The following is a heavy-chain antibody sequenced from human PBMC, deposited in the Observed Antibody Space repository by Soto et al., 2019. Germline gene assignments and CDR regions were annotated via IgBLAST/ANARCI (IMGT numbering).Heavy chain of an antibody. J-gene: IGHJ5*02. CDR3: ARDWQLDP. Sequence: GGSLRLSCAASGFPFSSYWMSWVRQAPGKGLEWVANIKHDGSENNYVDSVKGRFTISRENAKNSLYLQMNSLRAEDAAVYYCARDWQLDPWGQGTLVTVSS. D-gene: IGHD6-13*01. V-gene: IGHV3-7*01. CDR1: GFPFSSYW. CDR2: IKHDGSEN.